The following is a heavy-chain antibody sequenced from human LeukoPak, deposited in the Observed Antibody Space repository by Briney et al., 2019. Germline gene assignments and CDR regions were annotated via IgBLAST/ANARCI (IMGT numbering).Heavy chain of an antibody. CDR1: GFTFSSYD. J-gene: IGHJ4*02. Sequence: GSLRLSCAASGFTFSSYDMHWVRQVTGKRLEWVSAIGIAGDTYYLHSVKGRFTISRENAKNSLYLQMNSLRAGDTAVYYCARGGDRDYWGQGTLVTVSS. CDR2: IGIAGDT. CDR3: ARGGDRDY. V-gene: IGHV3-13*04.